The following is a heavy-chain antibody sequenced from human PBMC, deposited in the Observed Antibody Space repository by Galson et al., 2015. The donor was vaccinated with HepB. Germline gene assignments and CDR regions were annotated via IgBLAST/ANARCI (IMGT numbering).Heavy chain of an antibody. D-gene: IGHD2-21*02. Sequence: SVKVSCKVSGYTLTELSMHWVRQAPGKGLEWMGGIIPIFGIANYAQKFQGRVTITADESTSTAYMELSSLRSEDTAVYYCARVPEAYCSGDCYPFDYWGQGTLVTVSS. CDR1: GYTLTELS. CDR3: ARVPEAYCSGDCYPFDY. J-gene: IGHJ4*02. CDR2: IIPIFGIA. V-gene: IGHV1-69*13.